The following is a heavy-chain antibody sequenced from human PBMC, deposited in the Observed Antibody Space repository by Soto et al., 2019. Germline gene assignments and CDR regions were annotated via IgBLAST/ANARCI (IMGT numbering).Heavy chain of an antibody. CDR3: AQAERFWAPFR. Sequence: LRLSCSISGFTSGNYAMNWVRQAPGKGLEWLSVISGSGLIAYYADSVKGRFTVSSDKPKSTVILQLTNLTLEDTAIYYCAQAERFWAPFRWGQGTLVTVSS. CDR1: GFTSGNYA. J-gene: IGHJ4*02. V-gene: IGHV3-23*01. CDR2: ISGSGLIA. D-gene: IGHD6-19*01.